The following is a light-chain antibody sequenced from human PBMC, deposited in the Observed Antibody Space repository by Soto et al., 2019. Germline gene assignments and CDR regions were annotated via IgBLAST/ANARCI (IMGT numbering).Light chain of an antibody. Sequence: DILMTQSPSSLSASVGDRVTITCRASQSISNYLAWYQQKPGKVPKLLIYAASTLQSGVPSRFSGSGSGTDFTLTISSLQPEDVATYYCQKYNSAPWTFGQGTKVEIK. CDR3: QKYNSAPWT. J-gene: IGKJ1*01. CDR2: AAS. CDR1: QSISNY. V-gene: IGKV1-27*01.